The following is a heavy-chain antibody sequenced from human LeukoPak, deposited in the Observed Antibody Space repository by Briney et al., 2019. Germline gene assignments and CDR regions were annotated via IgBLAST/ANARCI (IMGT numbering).Heavy chain of an antibody. CDR2: ISLAGTTK. V-gene: IGHV3-30-3*01. CDR3: AREYCAGASCYWYYFDY. D-gene: IGHD2-15*01. CDR1: GFIFSQFP. Sequence: PGGSLRLSCAASGFIFSQFPMPWVRQAPGKGLEWVAVISLAGTTKYYADSVKGRFSISRDNAKSTLSLQMSSLRPGDTAVYYCAREYCAGASCYWYYFDYWGQGTLVTVSS. J-gene: IGHJ4*02.